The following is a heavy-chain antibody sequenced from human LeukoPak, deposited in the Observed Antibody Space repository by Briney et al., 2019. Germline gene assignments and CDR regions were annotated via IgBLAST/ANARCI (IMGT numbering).Heavy chain of an antibody. CDR2: MNPNSGNT. J-gene: IGHJ6*02. V-gene: IGHV1-8*01. CDR3: ARATNLCNGGSCGYGMDV. D-gene: IGHD2-15*01. CDR1: GYTFTSYD. Sequence: ASVKVSCKASGYTFTSYDINWVRQATGQGLEWMGWMNPNSGNTGYAQKFQGRVTMTRNTSISTAYMELSSLRSEDTAVYYCARATNLCNGGSCGYGMDVWGQGTTVTVSS.